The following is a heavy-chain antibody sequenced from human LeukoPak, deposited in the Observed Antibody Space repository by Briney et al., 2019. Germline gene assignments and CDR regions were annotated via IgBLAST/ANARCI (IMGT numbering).Heavy chain of an antibody. V-gene: IGHV4-4*07. CDR3: ARRHISSGWSFDY. D-gene: IGHD6-19*01. Sequence: SETLSLTCTVSGGSISIYHWSWIRQPAGKGLEWIGQIHTSGSTNYNPPLKSRVTVSIDTPENQLSLTIRSVTAADTAIYYCARRHISSGWSFDYWGQGTLVTVSS. J-gene: IGHJ4*02. CDR2: IHTSGST. CDR1: GGSISIYH.